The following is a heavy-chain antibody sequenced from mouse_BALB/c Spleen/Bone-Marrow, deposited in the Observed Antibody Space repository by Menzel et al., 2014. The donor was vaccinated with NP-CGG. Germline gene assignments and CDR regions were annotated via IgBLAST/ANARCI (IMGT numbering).Heavy chain of an antibody. CDR1: GYTFSSYW. J-gene: IGHJ4*01. D-gene: IGHD1-1*01. CDR3: ARGGYGXXPYYYAMDY. CDR2: ILLGSGST. V-gene: IGHV1-9*01. Sequence: QVQLQQSGAELMKPGDSVKISCKATGYTFSSYWIEWVKQRPGHGLEWIGEILLGSGSTNYNEKFKDKATFTADTSSHTAYMQLSSLTSEDSAVYYCARGGYGXXPYYYAMDYWGQXXXXTXSS.